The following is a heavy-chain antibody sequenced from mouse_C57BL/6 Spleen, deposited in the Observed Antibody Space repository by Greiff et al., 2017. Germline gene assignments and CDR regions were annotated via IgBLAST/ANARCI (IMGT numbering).Heavy chain of an antibody. D-gene: IGHD1-1*01. V-gene: IGHV5-12*01. J-gene: IGHJ4*01. CDR1: GFTFSDYY. CDR2: ISNCGGST. CDR3: ARHGSSLYYAMDY. Sequence: EVNVVESGGGLVQPGGSLKLSCAASGFTFSDYYMYWVRQTPEKRLEWVAYISNCGGSTYYPDTVKGRFTVSRDNAKNTLYLQMSRLTSEDTAMYYCARHGSSLYYAMDYWGQGTSVTVSS.